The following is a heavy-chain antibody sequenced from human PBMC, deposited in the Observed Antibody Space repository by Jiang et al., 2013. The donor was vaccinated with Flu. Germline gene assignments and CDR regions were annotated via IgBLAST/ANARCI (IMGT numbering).Heavy chain of an antibody. CDR2: IYPGDSDT. Sequence: GAEVKKPGESLKISCKGSGYSFTSYWIGWVRQMPGKGLEWMGIIYPGDSDTRYSPSSQGQVTISADKSISTAYLQWSSLKASDTAMYYCAREGPRYSSGPGLDPWGQGTLVTVSS. D-gene: IGHD6-19*01. CDR1: GYSFTSYW. V-gene: IGHV5-51*03. J-gene: IGHJ5*02. CDR3: AREGPRYSSGPGLDP.